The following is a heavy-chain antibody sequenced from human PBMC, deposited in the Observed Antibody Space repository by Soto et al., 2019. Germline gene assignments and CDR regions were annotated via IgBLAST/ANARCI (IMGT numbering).Heavy chain of an antibody. D-gene: IGHD5-18*01. Sequence: HPGGSLRLSCAASGFTFSSYGMHWVRQAPGKGLEWVAVIWYDGSNKYYADSVKGRFTISRDNSKNTLYLQMNSLRAEDTAVYYCARDTTRGYSYGGHYYYYYGMDVWGQGTTVTVSS. CDR3: ARDTTRGYSYGGHYYYYYGMDV. CDR1: GFTFSSYG. CDR2: IWYDGSNK. V-gene: IGHV3-33*01. J-gene: IGHJ6*02.